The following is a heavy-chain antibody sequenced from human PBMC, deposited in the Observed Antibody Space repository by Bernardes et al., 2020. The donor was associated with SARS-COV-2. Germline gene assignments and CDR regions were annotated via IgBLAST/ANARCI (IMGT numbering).Heavy chain of an antibody. Sequence: GAPGLSCGASGFTFSDHYMVWVRQAPGKGLAWVGRTKNKANSYTTEYAASVKGRFTISRDESKNSLYLQMNSLRTEDTAVYYCTRASGGGYSPLDYWGQGTLVTVSS. J-gene: IGHJ4*02. CDR2: TKNKANSYTT. V-gene: IGHV3-72*01. CDR3: TRASGGGYSPLDY. D-gene: IGHD1-26*01. CDR1: GFTFSDHY.